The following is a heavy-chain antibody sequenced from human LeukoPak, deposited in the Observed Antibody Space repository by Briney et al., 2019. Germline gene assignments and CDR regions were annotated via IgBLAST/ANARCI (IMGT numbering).Heavy chain of an antibody. CDR2: ISYDGSNE. CDR3: ARAPVDTAMVTVFDY. CDR1: GFTLSNYA. D-gene: IGHD5-18*01. J-gene: IGHJ4*02. Sequence: PGGSLRLSCAASGFTLSNYAMHWVRQAPGKGLEWVAVISYDGSNEYYGDSVKGRFTISRDNSNNTLHLQMNSLRPDDTAVYYCARAPVDTAMVTVFDYWGQGTLVTVSS. V-gene: IGHV3-30-3*01.